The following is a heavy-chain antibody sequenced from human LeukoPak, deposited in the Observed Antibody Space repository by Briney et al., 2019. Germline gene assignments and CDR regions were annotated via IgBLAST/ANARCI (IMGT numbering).Heavy chain of an antibody. J-gene: IGHJ4*02. D-gene: IGHD2-15*01. CDR3: TTKIVVVVAATRDY. V-gene: IGHV3-15*01. CDR1: GFTFSNAW. Sequence: GGSLRLSCAASGFTFSNAWMGWVRQAPGKGLEWVGRIKSKTDGGTTDYAAPVKGRFTISRDDSKNTLYLQMNSLKTEDTAVYYCTTKIVVVVAATRDYWGQGTLVTVSS. CDR2: IKSKTDGGTT.